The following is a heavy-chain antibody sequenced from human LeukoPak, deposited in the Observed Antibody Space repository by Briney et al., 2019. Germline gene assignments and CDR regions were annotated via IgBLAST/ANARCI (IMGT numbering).Heavy chain of an antibody. V-gene: IGHV3-74*01. D-gene: IGHD5-24*01. CDR1: GFTFSSYW. Sequence: GGSLRLSCAVSGFTFSSYWMHWVRQAPGKGLVWVSRISSDGSSTSYADSVKGRFTISRDNAKNTLYLQMNSLRVEDTAVYYCASQRWLQSSFDYWGQGTLVTVSS. J-gene: IGHJ4*02. CDR2: ISSDGSST. CDR3: ASQRWLQSSFDY.